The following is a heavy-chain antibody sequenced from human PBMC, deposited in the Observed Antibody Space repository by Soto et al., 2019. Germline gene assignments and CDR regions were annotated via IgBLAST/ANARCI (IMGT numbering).Heavy chain of an antibody. V-gene: IGHV3-11*05. J-gene: IGHJ5*02. D-gene: IGHD5-12*01. CDR1: GFTFTDYY. CDR3: ARRRSNGYNNL. CDR2: IRDSGTNT. Sequence: QVQLVESGGGLVKPGGSLRLSCAASGFTFTDYYMTWIRQAPGKGLEWVSCIRDSGTNTNYADSVKGRFIISRDNTKNSLYLQMNSLRAEDTAVYYCARRRSNGYNNLWGQGTLVTVSS.